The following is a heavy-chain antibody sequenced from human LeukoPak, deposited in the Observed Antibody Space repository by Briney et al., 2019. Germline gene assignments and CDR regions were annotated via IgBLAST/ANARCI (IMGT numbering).Heavy chain of an antibody. V-gene: IGHV4-38-2*02. CDR2: IYHSGST. CDR1: GYSISSGYY. Sequence: PSETLSLTCTVSGYSISSGYYWGWIRQPPGKGLEYIGSIYHSGSTYYKPSLKSRVTISVDTSKNQFSLKLSSVTAADTAVYYCARRSCSGGTRYESRGWFDSWGQGTLVTVSS. D-gene: IGHD2-15*01. CDR3: ARRSCSGGTRYESRGWFDS. J-gene: IGHJ5*01.